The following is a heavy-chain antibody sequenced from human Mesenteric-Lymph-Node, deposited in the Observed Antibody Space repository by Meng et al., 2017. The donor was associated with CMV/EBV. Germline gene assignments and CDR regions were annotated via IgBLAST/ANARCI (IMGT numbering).Heavy chain of an antibody. CDR2: IKHDGSEK. Sequence: GESLKISCAASGFTFSTYWMSWVRQAPGKGLELVANIKHDGSEKYYVDSVKGRFTISRDNSKNTLYLQMNSLRAEDTAVYYCARANKPRYCSSTSCYSDDYYGVDVWGQGTTVTVSS. V-gene: IGHV3-7*03. J-gene: IGHJ6*02. CDR3: ARANKPRYCSSTSCYSDDYYGVDV. CDR1: GFTFSTYW. D-gene: IGHD2-2*02.